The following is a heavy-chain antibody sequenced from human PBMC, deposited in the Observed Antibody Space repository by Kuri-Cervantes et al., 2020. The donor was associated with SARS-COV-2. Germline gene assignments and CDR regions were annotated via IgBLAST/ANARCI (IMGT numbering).Heavy chain of an antibody. J-gene: IGHJ6*03. CDR2: IYHSGST. D-gene: IGHD2-2*01. Sequence: SETLSLTCTVSGGSISSGGYYWSWIRQPPGKGLEWIGYIYHSGSTYYNPSPKSRVTISVDRSKNQFSLKLSSVTAADTAVYYCARAPGRDCSSTSCYRAPDYYYMDVWGKGTTVTVSS. CDR3: ARAPGRDCSSTSCYRAPDYYYMDV. V-gene: IGHV4-30-2*01. CDR1: GGSISSGGYY.